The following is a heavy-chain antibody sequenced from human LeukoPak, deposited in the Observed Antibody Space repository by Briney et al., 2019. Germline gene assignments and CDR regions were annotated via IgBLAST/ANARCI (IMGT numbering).Heavy chain of an antibody. Sequence: SETLSLTCTVSGGSISSGGYYWSWIRQPPGKGLEWIGYIYHSGSTYYNPSLKSRVTISVDRSKNQFSLKLSSVTAADTAVYYCARDRQYQLPGGWFDPWGQGTLVTVSS. CDR1: GGSISSGGYY. CDR2: IYHSGST. V-gene: IGHV4-30-2*01. CDR3: ARDRQYQLPGGWFDP. D-gene: IGHD2-2*01. J-gene: IGHJ5*02.